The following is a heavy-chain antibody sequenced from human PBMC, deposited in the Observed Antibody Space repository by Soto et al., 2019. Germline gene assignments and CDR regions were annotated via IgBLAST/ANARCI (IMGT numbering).Heavy chain of an antibody. CDR1: GGSISGYY. CDR2: IYYTGST. CDR3: ARGLGKNYFDP. D-gene: IGHD1-7*01. J-gene: IGHJ5*02. V-gene: IGHV4-59*01. Sequence: PSETLSLTCTVSGGSISGYYWSWIRQPPGKGLEWIGYIYYTGSTYYNPSLKSRVTISLDTSRNQFSLKLTSVTAADTAVYYCARGLGKNYFDPWGQGTLVTVSS.